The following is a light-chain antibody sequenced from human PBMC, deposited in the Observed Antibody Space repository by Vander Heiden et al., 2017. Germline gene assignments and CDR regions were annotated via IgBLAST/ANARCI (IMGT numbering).Light chain of an antibody. Sequence: EIVLTQSPGTLSSSPGDTATLSRRVSERVSSVFLAWYRQKPGQAPRLLLYAASTRAPGIPARFSGSGSGTDFTLTITSLEAEDFAVYFCQQYVVSPVTFGGGTKIEIK. V-gene: IGKV3-20*01. CDR2: AAS. J-gene: IGKJ4*01. CDR3: QQYVVSPVT. CDR1: ERVSSVF.